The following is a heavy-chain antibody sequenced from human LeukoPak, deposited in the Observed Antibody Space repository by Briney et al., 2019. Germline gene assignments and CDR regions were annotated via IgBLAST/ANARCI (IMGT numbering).Heavy chain of an antibody. CDR1: GYTFNGYW. CDR3: ARLVSVGTTQNGHGDY. V-gene: IGHV5-51*01. CDR2: IYPGDSDT. D-gene: IGHD1-26*01. Sequence: GESLKISCKGSGYTFNGYWIGWVRQMPGKGLEWMGIIYPGDSDTRYSPSFQGQVTISADKSISTAYLQWNSLKASDTAMYYCARLVSVGTTQNGHGDYWGQGTLVTVSS. J-gene: IGHJ4*02.